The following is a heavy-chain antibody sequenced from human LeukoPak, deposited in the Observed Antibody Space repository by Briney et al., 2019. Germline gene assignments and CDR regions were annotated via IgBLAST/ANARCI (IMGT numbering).Heavy chain of an antibody. J-gene: IGHJ4*02. V-gene: IGHV4-59*08. Sequence: PSETLSLTCTVSGGSIRSYYWSWIRQPPGKGLDWIGYIYYTGSTKYNPSLKSRATISVDTSKNQFSLKLSSVTAADTVVYYCASGSYYFDYWGQGTLVTVSS. D-gene: IGHD1-26*01. CDR3: ASGSYYFDY. CDR2: IYYTGST. CDR1: GGSIRSYY.